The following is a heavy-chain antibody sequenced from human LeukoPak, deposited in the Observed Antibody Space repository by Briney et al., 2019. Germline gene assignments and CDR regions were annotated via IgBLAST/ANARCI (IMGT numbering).Heavy chain of an antibody. CDR2: IYHSGST. V-gene: IGHV4-39*01. J-gene: IGHJ2*01. CDR3: ARLIDGGNALRRFDL. CDR1: GGSISSSSYY. D-gene: IGHD4-23*01. Sequence: SETLSLTCTVSGGSISSSSYYWGWIRQPPGKGLEWIGNIYHSGSTYYNPSLKSRVTISVDTSKNQFSLKLSSVTAADTAVYYCARLIDGGNALRRFDLWGRGTLVTVSS.